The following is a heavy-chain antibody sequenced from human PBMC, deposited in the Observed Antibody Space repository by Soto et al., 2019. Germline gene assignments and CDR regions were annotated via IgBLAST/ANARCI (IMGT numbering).Heavy chain of an antibody. D-gene: IGHD4-4*01. J-gene: IGHJ6*02. CDR1: GGTFSSYA. CDR3: ARSNHYYYYGMDV. CDR2: IIPIFGTA. Sequence: QVQLVQSGAEVKKPGSSVKVSCKASGGTFSSYAISWVRQAPGQGLEWMGGIIPIFGTANYAQKFQGRVTIPADESTSTVYMELSSLRSEDKAVYECARSNHYYYYGMDVWGQGTTVTASS. V-gene: IGHV1-69*01.